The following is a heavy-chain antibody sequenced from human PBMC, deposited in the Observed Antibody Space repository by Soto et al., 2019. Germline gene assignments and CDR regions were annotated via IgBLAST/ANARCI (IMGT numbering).Heavy chain of an antibody. J-gene: IGHJ5*01. CDR2: IKHTGDA. CDR1: GDSIKTETW. CDR3: AREGRIHGFES. V-gene: IGHV4-4*02. Sequence: QVHLQESGPGLVKPSETLSLTCAVSGDSIKTETWWSWLRQLPGTGLEWIGEIKHTGDANANPALRSRVSMSVDRTKNQFFLNLRSVSAADAAVYFCAREGRIHGFESWGQGTLVTVSS.